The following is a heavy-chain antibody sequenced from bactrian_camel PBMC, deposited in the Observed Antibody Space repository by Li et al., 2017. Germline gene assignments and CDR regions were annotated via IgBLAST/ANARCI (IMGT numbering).Heavy chain of an antibody. V-gene: IGHV3S55*01. J-gene: IGHJ4*01. CDR2: IRRSGGET. Sequence: HVQLVESGGGSVQTGGSLRLSCVVSGHSRGSNCVGWYRLPPGRAPAEREGIAAIRRSGGETWYAGSVKGRFTISQDSAKNTLYLEMSSLQPEDAAKYYCAAGGGAWRNEKRAAEHDCRADEYGYTYWGQGTQVTVS. CDR1: GHSRGSNC. D-gene: IGHD7*01. CDR3: AAGGGAWRNEKRAAEHDCRADEYGYTY.